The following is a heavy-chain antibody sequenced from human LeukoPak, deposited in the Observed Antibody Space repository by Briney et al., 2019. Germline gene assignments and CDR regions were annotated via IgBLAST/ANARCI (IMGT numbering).Heavy chain of an antibody. CDR1: GFTFSSYG. Sequence: GGTLRLSCAASGFTFSSYGMSWVRQAPGKGLEWASAISGSGGSTYYADSVKGRFTISRDNAKNSLYLQMNSLRAEDTAVYYCARVAGLDAFDIWGQGTMVTVSS. CDR2: ISGSGGST. J-gene: IGHJ3*02. CDR3: ARVAGLDAFDI. V-gene: IGHV3-23*01.